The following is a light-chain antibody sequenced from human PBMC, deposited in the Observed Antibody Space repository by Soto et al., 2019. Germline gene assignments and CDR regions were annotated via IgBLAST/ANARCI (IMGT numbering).Light chain of an antibody. Sequence: SVLTQPASVSGSLGQSITISCTGTSSDVGGYDYVSWYQQHPGKAPKLMIYDVNNRPSGVSNRFSGSKSGNTASLTISGLQAEDEADYYCNSYTSSSTVIFGGGTKVTVL. CDR2: DVN. V-gene: IGLV2-14*03. CDR1: SSDVGGYDY. CDR3: NSYTSSSTVI. J-gene: IGLJ2*01.